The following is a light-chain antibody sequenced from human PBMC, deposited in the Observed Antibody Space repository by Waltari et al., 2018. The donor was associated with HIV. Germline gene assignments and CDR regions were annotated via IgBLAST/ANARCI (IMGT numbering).Light chain of an antibody. Sequence: YHLTQPPSVSVSPGQTATFTCSGVDLGDEYHCWYQQRPGQSPVLVISQNTKRPSGIPERFSGSASGNTATLTISGTQAVDEADYYCQAWDSSTDVVFGGGTNLTVL. CDR2: QNT. V-gene: IGLV3-1*01. J-gene: IGLJ3*02. CDR1: DLGDEY. CDR3: QAWDSSTDVV.